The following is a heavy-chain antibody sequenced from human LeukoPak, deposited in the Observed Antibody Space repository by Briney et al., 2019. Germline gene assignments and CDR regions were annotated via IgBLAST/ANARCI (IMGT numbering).Heavy chain of an antibody. CDR3: AKIFHTDGYYLGEHLFDA. CDR1: GFTFNNYA. J-gene: IGHJ5*02. Sequence: GGSLRLSCAASGFTFNNYAMSWVRQAPGKGPEWLSAISGSGGSTTDADSVKGRFTTSRDNSKSTLYLQMNSLRAEDTAIYYCAKIFHTDGYYLGEHLFDAWGQGTLVAVSS. V-gene: IGHV3-23*01. D-gene: IGHD3-22*01. CDR2: ISGSGGST.